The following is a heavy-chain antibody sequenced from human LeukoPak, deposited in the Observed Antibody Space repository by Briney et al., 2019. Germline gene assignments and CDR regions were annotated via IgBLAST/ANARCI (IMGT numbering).Heavy chain of an antibody. D-gene: IGHD3-22*01. Sequence: GGSLRLSCAASGFTVSNNYMSWVRHAPGKGLEWVSVIYCGGSTYYAGSVKGRFTISRDSSKNTLYLQMNNLRAEDTAIYYCAGRVYYDSSTNYYQPFDIWGQGTMVTVSS. V-gene: IGHV3-53*01. CDR1: GFTVSNNY. J-gene: IGHJ3*02. CDR2: IYCGGST. CDR3: AGRVYYDSSTNYYQPFDI.